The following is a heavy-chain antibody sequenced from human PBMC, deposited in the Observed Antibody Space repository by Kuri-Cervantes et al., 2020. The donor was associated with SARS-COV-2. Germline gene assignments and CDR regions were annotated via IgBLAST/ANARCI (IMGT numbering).Heavy chain of an antibody. Sequence: ASVKVSCKASGYTFTSYAMHWVRQAPGQRLEWMGWINAGNGNTKYSQKFQGRVTITRDTSASTAYMELSSLRSEDTAVYYCARDGLPYYDFWSGYYKVWFDPWGQGTLVTVYS. J-gene: IGHJ5*02. CDR2: INAGNGNT. CDR1: GYTFTSYA. D-gene: IGHD3-3*01. V-gene: IGHV1-3*01. CDR3: ARDGLPYYDFWSGYYKVWFDP.